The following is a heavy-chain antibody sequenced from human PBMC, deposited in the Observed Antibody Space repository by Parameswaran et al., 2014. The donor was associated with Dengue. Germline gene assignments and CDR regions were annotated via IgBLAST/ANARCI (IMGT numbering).Heavy chain of an antibody. D-gene: IGHD5-12*01. CDR3: VRDSMVATLGY. J-gene: IGHJ4*02. Sequence: VRQAPGKGLEWVAVISYDGSNKYYADSVKGRFTISRDNSKNTLYLQMNSLRAEDTAVYYCVRDSMVATLGYWGQGTLVTVSS. CDR2: ISYDGSNK. V-gene: IGHV3-30-3*01.